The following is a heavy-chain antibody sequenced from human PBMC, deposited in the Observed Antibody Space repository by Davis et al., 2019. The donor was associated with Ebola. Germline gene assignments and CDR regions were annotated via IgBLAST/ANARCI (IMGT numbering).Heavy chain of an antibody. CDR1: GGSISSSNYY. CDR3: ASLDGAN. V-gene: IGHV4-39*01. CDR2: IYYSGST. D-gene: IGHD1-1*01. J-gene: IGHJ1*01. Sequence: SETLSLTCTVSGGSISSSNYYWGWIRQPPGKGLEWTGSIYYSGSTYYNPSLKSRVTISVDTSKNQFSLKLSSVTAADTAVYYCASLDGANWGQGTLVTVSS.